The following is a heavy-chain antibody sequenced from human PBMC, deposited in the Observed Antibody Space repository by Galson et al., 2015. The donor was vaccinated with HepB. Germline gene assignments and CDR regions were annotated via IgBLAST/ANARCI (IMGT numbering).Heavy chain of an antibody. Sequence: SLRLSCAASGFTFSSYDMSWVRQAPGKGLEWVSVISGIGGSTHYADSVKGRFTISRDNSKNTLYLQMNSLRAEDTAVYYCAKNPTSGDCEWFDPWGQGTLVTVSS. CDR3: AKNPTSGDCEWFDP. V-gene: IGHV3-23*01. J-gene: IGHJ5*02. D-gene: IGHD2-21*02. CDR1: GFTFSSYD. CDR2: ISGIGGST.